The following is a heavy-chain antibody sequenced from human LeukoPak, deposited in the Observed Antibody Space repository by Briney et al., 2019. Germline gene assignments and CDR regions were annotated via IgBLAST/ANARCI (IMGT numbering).Heavy chain of an antibody. CDR3: ARVVPAATNDAFDI. CDR1: GGSVSSGNYY. V-gene: IGHV4-61*01. Sequence: PSETLSLTCTVSGGSVSSGNYYWSWLRQSPGKGLEWIGYFYYSGGTNYNPSLKSRVTISGDTSKNQFSLKLNSVTAADTAVYYCARVVPAATNDAFDIWGQGTMVTVSS. CDR2: FYYSGGT. D-gene: IGHD2-2*01. J-gene: IGHJ3*02.